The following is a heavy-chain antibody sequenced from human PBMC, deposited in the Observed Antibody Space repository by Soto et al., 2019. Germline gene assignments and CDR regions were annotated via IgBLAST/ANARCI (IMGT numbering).Heavy chain of an antibody. CDR3: ARDNGYSYGYTLDH. J-gene: IGHJ4*02. CDR1: GGSISSYY. CDR2: IYYSGST. V-gene: IGHV4-59*01. D-gene: IGHD5-18*01. Sequence: PSETLSLTCTASGGSISSYYWSWIRQPPGKGLEWIGYIYYSGSTNYNPSLKSRVTISVDTSKNQFPLKLSSVTAADTAVYYCARDNGYSYGYTLDHWGQGTLVTVS.